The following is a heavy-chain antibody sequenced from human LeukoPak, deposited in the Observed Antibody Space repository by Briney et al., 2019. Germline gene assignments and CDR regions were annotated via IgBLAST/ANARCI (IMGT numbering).Heavy chain of an antibody. CDR3: VGLVVPVWFDP. J-gene: IGHJ5*02. CDR2: IYYSGST. Sequence: SETLSLSCTVSGGSISRSTYYWAWIRQPPGTGLEWIGCIYYSGSTNYSPSLKSRFTISVDTSKNQFSLRLTSVTATDTAVYYCVGLVVPVWFDPGGQGTLVTVSS. V-gene: IGHV4-39*01. D-gene: IGHD2-15*01. CDR1: GGSISRSTYY.